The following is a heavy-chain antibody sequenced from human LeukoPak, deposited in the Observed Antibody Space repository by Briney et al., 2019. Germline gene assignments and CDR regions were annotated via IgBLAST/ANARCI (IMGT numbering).Heavy chain of an antibody. CDR2: ISYDGSNK. Sequence: GGSLRLSCAASGFTFSSYVMHWVRQAPGKGLEWVAVISYDGSNKYYADSVKGRFTISRDNSKNTLYLQMNSLRAEDTAVYYCARDMDYWGQGTLVTVSS. J-gene: IGHJ4*02. V-gene: IGHV3-30*04. CDR1: GFTFSSYV. CDR3: ARDMDY.